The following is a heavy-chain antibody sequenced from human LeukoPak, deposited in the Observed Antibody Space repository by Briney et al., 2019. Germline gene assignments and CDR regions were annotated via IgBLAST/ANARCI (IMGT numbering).Heavy chain of an antibody. CDR2: ISAYNGNT. J-gene: IGHJ4*02. V-gene: IGHV1-18*01. CDR3: ARSIAVAGFRPWARRVSPTFDY. CDR1: GYTFTSYG. D-gene: IGHD6-19*01. Sequence: GASVKVSCKASGYTFTSYGISWVRQAPGQGLEWMGWISAYNGNTNYAQKLQGRVTMTTDTSTSTAYMELRSLRSDDTAVYYCARSIAVAGFRPWARRVSPTFDYWDQGTLVTVSS.